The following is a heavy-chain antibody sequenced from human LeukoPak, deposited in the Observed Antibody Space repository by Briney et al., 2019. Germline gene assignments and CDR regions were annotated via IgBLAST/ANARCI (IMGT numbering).Heavy chain of an antibody. D-gene: IGHD5-24*01. Sequence: SETLSLTCTVSGDSISSYSWSWIRQTSGKGLECIGYLYNSGSTIYSPSLKSRVTISVDTSQNQFSLKLSSVTAADTAVYYCARLILDRDGYNREMGKFDYWGQGTLVTVSS. CDR1: GDSISSYS. J-gene: IGHJ4*02. CDR3: ARLILDRDGYNREMGKFDY. V-gene: IGHV4-59*01. CDR2: LYNSGST.